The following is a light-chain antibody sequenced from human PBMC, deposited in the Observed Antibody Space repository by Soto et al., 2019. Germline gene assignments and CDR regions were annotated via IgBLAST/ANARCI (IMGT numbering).Light chain of an antibody. Sequence: QSLLTQPRSVSGSPGQSFTISCTGTSSDVGTYDFVSWYQQHPGKAPRLMIFDVSERPSGVPDRFSGSKSGNTASLTISGLQAEDEADYYCCLYAVTFSVFGTGTKVTVL. CDR3: CLYAVTFSV. CDR2: DVS. J-gene: IGLJ1*01. V-gene: IGLV2-11*01. CDR1: SSDVGTYDF.